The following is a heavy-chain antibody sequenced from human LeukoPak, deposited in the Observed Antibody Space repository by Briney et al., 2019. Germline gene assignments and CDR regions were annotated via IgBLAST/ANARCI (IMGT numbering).Heavy chain of an antibody. CDR2: IYYSGST. Sequence: SETLSLTCNVSGGSISNYYWTWIRQPPGKGLEWIGYIYYSGSTNYNPSLKSRVTISVDTSKNQFSLKLSSVTAADTAVYYCGRGVTYYYDSSGYNLDYWGQGALVTVSS. CDR1: GGSISNYY. D-gene: IGHD3-22*01. V-gene: IGHV4-59*01. J-gene: IGHJ4*02. CDR3: GRGVTYYYDSSGYNLDY.